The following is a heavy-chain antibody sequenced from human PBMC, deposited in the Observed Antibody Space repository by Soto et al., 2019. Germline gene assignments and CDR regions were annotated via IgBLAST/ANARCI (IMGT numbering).Heavy chain of an antibody. Sequence: ETLSLTCTGSGGWIRSCSCRSGCIGPPPGKGLEWIASIKYSGTTFYNPSLKSRVTLSVDTSKNQFALKLSSVTAAETAVYYCARHGITGSYYDAFDIWGQGTMVT. V-gene: IGHV4-39*01. CDR3: ARHGITGSYYDAFDI. J-gene: IGHJ3*02. CDR2: IKYSGTT. CDR1: GGWIRSCSCR. D-gene: IGHD1-26*01.